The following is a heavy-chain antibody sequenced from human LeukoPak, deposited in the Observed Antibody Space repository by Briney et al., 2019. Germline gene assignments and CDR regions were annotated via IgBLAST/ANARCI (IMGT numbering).Heavy chain of an antibody. CDR1: GYSISSGYY. V-gene: IGHV4-38-2*02. CDR2: IYHSGST. J-gene: IGHJ4*02. D-gene: IGHD5-18*01. CDR3: AREPTRSVYSYGYS. Sequence: PSETLSLTCTVSGYSISSGYYWGWIRQPPGKGLEWIGSIYHSGSTYYNPSLKSRVTISVDTSKNQFSLKLSSVTAADTAVYYCAREPTRSVYSYGYSWGQGTLVTVSS.